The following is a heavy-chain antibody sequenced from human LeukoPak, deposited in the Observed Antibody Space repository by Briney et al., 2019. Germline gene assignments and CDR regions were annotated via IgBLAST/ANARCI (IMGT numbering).Heavy chain of an antibody. CDR3: ARSAEGYCSGASCSEYYFDY. J-gene: IGHJ4*02. CDR2: TNAGNGNT. V-gene: IGHV1-3*02. CDR1: GYTLTNYA. D-gene: IGHD2-15*01. Sequence: ASVKVSCKASGYTLTNYAIHWVRQAPGQRLEWMGWTNAGNGNTKYSQEFQGRVTITRDTSANTAYMELSSLRSEDMAVYYCARSAEGYCSGASCSEYYFDYWGQGTLVTVSP.